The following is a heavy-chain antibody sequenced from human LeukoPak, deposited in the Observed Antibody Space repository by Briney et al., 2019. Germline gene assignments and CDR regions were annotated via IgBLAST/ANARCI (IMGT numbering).Heavy chain of an antibody. V-gene: IGHV3-74*01. CDR1: GLTFSSYW. Sequence: GGSLRLSCAASGLTFSSYWMHWVRQGPGKGLAWVSRINSDGSTTSYADSVKGRFTISRDNAKNTLSLQMNSLRAEDTAVYYCAKSPYFYNSGRSVDVWGKGTTVTVSS. CDR3: AKSPYFYNSGRSVDV. J-gene: IGHJ6*04. D-gene: IGHD1-20*01. CDR2: INSDGSTT.